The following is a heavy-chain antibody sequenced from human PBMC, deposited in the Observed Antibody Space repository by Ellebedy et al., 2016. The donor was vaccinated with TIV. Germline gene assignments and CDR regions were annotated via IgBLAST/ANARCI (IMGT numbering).Heavy chain of an antibody. CDR3: ARDKSGYDFGDY. Sequence: GGSLRLSCAASGFTFSSYWMTWVRRAPGKGLEWVAFINPDGTKKYYVDSVKGRFTISRDNAKNSLYLQMNSLRAEDTAVYYCARDKSGYDFGDYWGQGTLVTASS. V-gene: IGHV3-7*01. D-gene: IGHD5-12*01. CDR1: GFTFSSYW. J-gene: IGHJ4*02. CDR2: INPDGTKK.